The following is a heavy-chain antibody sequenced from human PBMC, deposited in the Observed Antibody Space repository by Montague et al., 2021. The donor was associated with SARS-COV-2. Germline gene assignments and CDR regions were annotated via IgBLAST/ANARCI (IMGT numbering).Heavy chain of an antibody. CDR1: GGSISSSSYY. CDR2: IYYSGST. Sequence: SETLSLTCTVSGGSISSSSYYWGWIRQPPGKGLEWIGSIYYSGSTYYNPSLKSRVTISVDTSKNQFSLKLSSVTAADTAVHYWARLYDSSSYYYGMDVWGQGTTVTVSS. V-gene: IGHV4-39*01. CDR3: ARLYDSSSYYYGMDV. J-gene: IGHJ6*02. D-gene: IGHD5/OR15-5a*01.